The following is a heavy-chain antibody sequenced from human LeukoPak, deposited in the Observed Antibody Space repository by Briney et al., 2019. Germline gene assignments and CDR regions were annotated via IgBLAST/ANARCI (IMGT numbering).Heavy chain of an antibody. J-gene: IGHJ6*03. CDR1: GYTFTSYG. V-gene: IGHV1-18*01. CDR3: AKNLFDWLRNYYYYYMDV. Sequence: ASVKVSCKASGYTFTSYGISWVRQAPGQGLEWMGWISAYNGNTNYAQKLQGRVTMTTDTSTSTAYMELRSLRSDDTAVYYCAKNLFDWLRNYYYYYMDVWGKGTTVTISS. CDR2: ISAYNGNT. D-gene: IGHD3-9*01.